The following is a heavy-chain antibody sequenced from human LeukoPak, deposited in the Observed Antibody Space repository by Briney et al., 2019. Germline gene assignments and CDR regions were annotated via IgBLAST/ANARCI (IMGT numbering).Heavy chain of an antibody. CDR1: GGSFSGYY. D-gene: IGHD1-26*01. CDR2: INHSGST. V-gene: IGHV4-34*01. J-gene: IGHJ4*02. Sequence: SETLSLTCAVYGGSFSGYYWSWIRQPPGKGLEWIGEINHSGSTNYNPSLKSRVTISVDTSKNQFSLKLSSVTAADTAVYYCAGLGATTPQDYWGQGTLVTVSS. CDR3: AGLGATTPQDY.